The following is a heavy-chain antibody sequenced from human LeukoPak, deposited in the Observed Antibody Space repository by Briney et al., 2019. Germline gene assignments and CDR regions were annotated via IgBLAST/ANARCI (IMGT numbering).Heavy chain of an antibody. J-gene: IGHJ3*02. CDR3: ARDLDSAAFDI. Sequence: GASVKVSCKASGYTFTSYAINWARQAPGQGLEYMGWIRTSTGSPTYAQGFIGRFVFSLDTSVNTAYLQISSLKAEDTAVYYCARDLDSAAFDIWGQGTLVTVSS. CDR2: IRTSTGSP. V-gene: IGHV7-4-1*02. D-gene: IGHD2-15*01. CDR1: GYTFTSYA.